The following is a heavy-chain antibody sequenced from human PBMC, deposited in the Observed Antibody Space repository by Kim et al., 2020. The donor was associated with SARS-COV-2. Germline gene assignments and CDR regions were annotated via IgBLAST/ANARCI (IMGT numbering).Heavy chain of an antibody. CDR3: ATLAGDKEWLRFSAFRYSEDAFDI. CDR1: GGSISSSSYY. D-gene: IGHD5-12*01. V-gene: IGHV4-39*01. CDR2: IYYSGST. J-gene: IGHJ3*02. Sequence: SETLSLTCTVSGGSISSSSYYWGWIRQPPGKGLEWIGGIYYSGSTYYNPSLKSRVTISVDTSKNQFSLKLSSVTAADTAVYYCATLAGDKEWLRFSAFRYSEDAFDIWSQGTMVTVSS.